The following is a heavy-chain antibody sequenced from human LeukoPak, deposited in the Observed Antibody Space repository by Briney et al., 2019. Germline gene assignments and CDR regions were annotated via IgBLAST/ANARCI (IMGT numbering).Heavy chain of an antibody. CDR3: TTDIISTVTTIPLDY. Sequence: GGCLRPACAVYGSTLSNPWVGWVRQAHGSVLEWDGRFQCKPDHGTTDYATPEKGRFTISRDDSKNTLYLQMNSLKTEDTAVYYCTTDIISTVTTIPLDYWGQGTLVTVSS. CDR2: FQCKPDHGTT. CDR1: GSTLSNPW. J-gene: IGHJ4*02. V-gene: IGHV3-15*01. D-gene: IGHD4-17*01.